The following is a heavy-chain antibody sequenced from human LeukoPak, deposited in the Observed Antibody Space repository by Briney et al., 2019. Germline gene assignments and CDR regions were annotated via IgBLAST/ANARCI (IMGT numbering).Heavy chain of an antibody. Sequence: GSLGLSFAAFGFTFSNAWMGGVGQAPGKGLEWVGRIKSKTDGGTTDYAAPMKGRFTISRDDSKNTLYLQMNSLRAEDTAVYYCAKDLHSGYDYWGQGTLVTVSS. D-gene: IGHD5-12*01. CDR2: IKSKTDGGTT. CDR3: AKDLHSGYDY. CDR1: GFTFSNAW. V-gene: IGHV3-15*01. J-gene: IGHJ4*02.